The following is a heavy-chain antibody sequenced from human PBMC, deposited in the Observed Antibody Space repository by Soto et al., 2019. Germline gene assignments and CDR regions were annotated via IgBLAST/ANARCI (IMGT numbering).Heavy chain of an antibody. J-gene: IGHJ4*02. D-gene: IGHD3-10*01. CDR2: INPNTGAT. CDR3: ARRSRVTPSAATLSFGS. CDR1: GYTFPASV. V-gene: IGHV1-2*02. Sequence: ASVKVSCKASGYTFPASVMHWLRQAPGQGLEWMGWINPNTGATNYAQKFQDRVTLTRDMSISTAYMEVSSLRSDDTAVYYYARRSRVTPSAATLSFGSGGPGTLVTAPQ.